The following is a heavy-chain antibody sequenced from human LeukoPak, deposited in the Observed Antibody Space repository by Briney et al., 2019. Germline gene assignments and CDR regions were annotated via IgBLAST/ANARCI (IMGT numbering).Heavy chain of an antibody. D-gene: IGHD3-10*01. CDR3: AKDRSGSGGLDFDY. J-gene: IGHJ4*02. Sequence: GGSLRLSCAASGFTFSSYGMHWVRQAPDKGLEWVAVISYDGSNKYYADSVKGRFTISRDNSKNTLYLQMNSLRAEDTAVYYCAKDRSGSGGLDFDYWGQGTLVTVSS. CDR1: GFTFSSYG. V-gene: IGHV3-30*18. CDR2: ISYDGSNK.